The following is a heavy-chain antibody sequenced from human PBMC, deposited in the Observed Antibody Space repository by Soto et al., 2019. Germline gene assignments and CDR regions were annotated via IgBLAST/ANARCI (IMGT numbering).Heavy chain of an antibody. Sequence: EVQLVESGGGLVQPGGSLKLSCAASGFTFSGSAMHWVRQASGKGLEWVGRIGSKPNSYATADAASVKGRFTISRDESKNTAYLQMNSLKTEDTAVYYCSRRGDRSAPGVDYWGQGTLVTVSS. J-gene: IGHJ4*02. V-gene: IGHV3-73*02. D-gene: IGHD3-22*01. CDR1: GFTFSGSA. CDR2: IGSKPNSYAT. CDR3: SRRGDRSAPGVDY.